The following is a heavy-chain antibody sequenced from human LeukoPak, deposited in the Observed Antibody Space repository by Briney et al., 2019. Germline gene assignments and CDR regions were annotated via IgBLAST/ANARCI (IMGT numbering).Heavy chain of an antibody. Sequence: SETLSLTCTVSSASISTYYWSWIRQPPGKGLEWIGYIYHSGTSNYNPSLKSRVTISVDTSKNQFSLKLSSVTAADTAVYYCARDSGDGYNVNWFDPWGQGTLVTVSS. J-gene: IGHJ5*02. D-gene: IGHD5-24*01. CDR1: SASISTYY. CDR2: IYHSGTS. CDR3: ARDSGDGYNVNWFDP. V-gene: IGHV4-59*01.